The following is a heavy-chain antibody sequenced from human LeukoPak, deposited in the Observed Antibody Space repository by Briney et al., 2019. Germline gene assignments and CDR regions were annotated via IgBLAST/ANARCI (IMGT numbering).Heavy chain of an antibody. D-gene: IGHD2-15*01. V-gene: IGHV3-21*01. Sequence: PVGSLRLSCAASGFTFSSYSMNWVRQAPGKGLEWVSSISSSSSYIYYADSVKGRFTISRDNAKNSLYLQMNSLRAEDTAVYYCATPGYCSGGSCYWGQGTLVTVSS. CDR3: ATPGYCSGGSCY. CDR1: GFTFSSYS. J-gene: IGHJ4*02. CDR2: ISSSSSYI.